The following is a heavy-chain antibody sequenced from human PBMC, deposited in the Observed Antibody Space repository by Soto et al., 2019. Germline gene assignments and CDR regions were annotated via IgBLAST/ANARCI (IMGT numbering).Heavy chain of an antibody. D-gene: IGHD6-19*01. V-gene: IGHV1-18*01. J-gene: IGHJ4*02. Sequence: ASVKVSCKASGYTFTSYGISWVRQAPLQVLEWMVCISAYNGNTNYAQKLQGRVTMTTDTSTSTAYMELRSLRSDDTAVYYCARVLDEAVAGTHTFEYWAQGTMVTVSS. CDR2: ISAYNGNT. CDR1: GYTFTSYG. CDR3: ARVLDEAVAGTHTFEY.